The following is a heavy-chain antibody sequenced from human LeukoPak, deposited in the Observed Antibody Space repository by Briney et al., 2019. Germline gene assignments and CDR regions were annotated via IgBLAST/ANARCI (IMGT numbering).Heavy chain of an antibody. CDR3: TTDPQQWLGRPVAFDI. CDR1: GFTFSNAW. J-gene: IGHJ3*02. Sequence: PGGSLRLSCAASGFTFSNAWMSWVRQAPGKGLEWVGRIKSKTDGGTTDYAAPVKGRFTISRDDSKNTLYLQMNSLKTEDTAVYYCTTDPQQWLGRPVAFDIWGQGTMVTVSS. V-gene: IGHV3-15*01. CDR2: IKSKTDGGTT. D-gene: IGHD6-19*01.